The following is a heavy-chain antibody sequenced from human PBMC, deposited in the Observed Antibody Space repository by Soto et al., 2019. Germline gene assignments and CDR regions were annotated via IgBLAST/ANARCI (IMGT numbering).Heavy chain of an antibody. Sequence: GGSLRLSCETSGFSFSNYAMHWVRQAPGRGLEWVSRVSGSGTITFYSDSVKGRFTISRDNSKNTLYLQMNRLRAEDTAVYYSAKGGDYYGPGTGDWYFDLWGRGTLVTVSS. D-gene: IGHD3-10*01. V-gene: IGHV3-23*01. CDR2: VSGSGTIT. CDR3: AKGGDYYGPGTGDWYFDL. J-gene: IGHJ2*01. CDR1: GFSFSNYA.